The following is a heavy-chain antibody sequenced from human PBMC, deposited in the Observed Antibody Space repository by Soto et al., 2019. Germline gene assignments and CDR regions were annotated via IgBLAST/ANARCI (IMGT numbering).Heavy chain of an antibody. CDR3: ARATGGSYDY. D-gene: IGHD3-16*01. J-gene: IGHJ4*02. CDR1: GFTFSDYY. V-gene: IGHV3-72*01. Sequence: EVQLVESGGGLVQPGGSLRLSCAASGFTFSDYYMDWVRQVPGKGQEWIGRSRNKVNSDATEYVASVKDRFSISRDASKDSMYLQMNSLKTEDTGVYYCARATGGSYDYGGQGALVIFSS. CDR2: SRNKVNSDAT.